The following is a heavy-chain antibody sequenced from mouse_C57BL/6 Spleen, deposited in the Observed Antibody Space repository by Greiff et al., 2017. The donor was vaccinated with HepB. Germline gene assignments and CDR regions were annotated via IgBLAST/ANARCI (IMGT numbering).Heavy chain of an antibody. CDR3: ARSPTILPHWYVDV. V-gene: IGHV2-2*01. CDR2: IWSGGST. J-gene: IGHJ1*03. CDR1: GFSLTSYG. Sequence: QVQLKESGPGLVQPSQSLSITCTVSGFSLTSYGVHWVRQSPGKGLEWLGVIWSGGSTDYNAAFISRLSIRKDNSKSQVIFKMNSLQADDTAIYYCARSPTILPHWYVDVWGTGTTVTVSS. D-gene: IGHD2-10*01.